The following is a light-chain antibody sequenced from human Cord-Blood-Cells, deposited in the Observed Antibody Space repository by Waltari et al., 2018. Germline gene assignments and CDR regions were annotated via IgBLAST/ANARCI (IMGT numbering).Light chain of an antibody. V-gene: IGLV2-23*01. J-gene: IGLJ3*02. CDR3: CSYAGSSTHGV. CDR1: SSDVGSYNR. Sequence: QSALTQPASGSGQPGPSITISCTGTSSDVGSYNRTSWYQQYPGKAPKLMIYEGSKRSSGVSNRFSGAKSGNTASLTSSGLQADDEADYYCCSYAGSSTHGVFGGGTKLTVL. CDR2: EGS.